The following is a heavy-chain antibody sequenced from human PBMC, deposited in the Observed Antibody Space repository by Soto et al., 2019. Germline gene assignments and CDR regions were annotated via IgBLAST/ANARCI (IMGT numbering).Heavy chain of an antibody. J-gene: IGHJ4*02. CDR1: GYTFTVYY. V-gene: IGHV1-2*02. Sequence: ASVKVSCKASGYTFTVYYMHWVRHAPGQGLEWMGWINPKSGGTMYPQKFQGRVTMTWDTSISTAYMALTRLRSDDTAVYYCARDLAKGGGSAGFDYWGQRILVTVSS. CDR3: ARDLAKGGGSAGFDY. D-gene: IGHD1-26*01. CDR2: INPKSGGT.